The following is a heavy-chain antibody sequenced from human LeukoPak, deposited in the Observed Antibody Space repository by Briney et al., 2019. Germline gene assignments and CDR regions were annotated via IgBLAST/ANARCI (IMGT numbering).Heavy chain of an antibody. D-gene: IGHD2-2*01. V-gene: IGHV1-2*02. Sequence: ASVKVSCKASGYTFTYYYMHWVGHAPGQGFEWKGWINPNSGDTNYAQKFQVRVTMTRATSISTAHMELSRLRSDDTAVYYCARANFLYCSSTTCLFDYWGQGTLVSVSS. CDR1: GYTFTYYY. CDR3: ARANFLYCSSTTCLFDY. J-gene: IGHJ4*02. CDR2: INPNSGDT.